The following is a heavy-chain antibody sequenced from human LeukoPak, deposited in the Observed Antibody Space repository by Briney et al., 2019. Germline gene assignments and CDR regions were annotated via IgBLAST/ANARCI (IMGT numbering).Heavy chain of an antibody. Sequence: DSVKGRFTISRDNPKNTMNLQMNSLRAEDTAVYYCARSLQTTVNFDYWGQGTLVTVSS. D-gene: IGHD4-11*01. CDR3: ARSLQTTVNFDY. J-gene: IGHJ4*02. V-gene: IGHV3-30*01.